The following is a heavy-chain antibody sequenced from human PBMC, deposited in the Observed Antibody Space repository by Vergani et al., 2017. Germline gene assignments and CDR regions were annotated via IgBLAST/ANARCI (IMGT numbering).Heavy chain of an antibody. D-gene: IGHD2-21*02. V-gene: IGHV3-23*01. Sequence: EVQLLESGGDLVQPGGSLRLSCTASGFTFSTYAMSWVRQAPGKGLEWVSGISASGATTYYADTVKGRVTISRDNSKNTLYLQMNSLRVEDTAVYYCARADWRDDCFDYWGQRTLVTVSS. CDR2: ISASGATT. CDR3: ARADWRDDCFDY. CDR1: GFTFSTYA. J-gene: IGHJ4*01.